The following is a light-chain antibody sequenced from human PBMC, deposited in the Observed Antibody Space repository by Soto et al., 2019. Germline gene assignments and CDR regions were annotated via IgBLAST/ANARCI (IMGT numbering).Light chain of an antibody. Sequence: QSALTQPASVSGSPGQSITISCTGTSSDVGGYNYVSWYQQHPGKAPKLMIYDVSNRHSGVSNRFSGSKSGNTASLTISGLQAEDEADYSCSSYTSSSTVVFGGGTKLTVL. J-gene: IGLJ2*01. V-gene: IGLV2-14*01. CDR1: SSDVGGYNY. CDR2: DVS. CDR3: SSYTSSSTVV.